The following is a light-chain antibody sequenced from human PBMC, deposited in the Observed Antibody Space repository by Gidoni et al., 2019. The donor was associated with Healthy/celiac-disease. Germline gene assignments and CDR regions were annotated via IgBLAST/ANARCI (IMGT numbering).Light chain of an antibody. CDR1: SSDVVGYNY. J-gene: IGLJ3*02. Sequence: QSALTQPASVSGSPGKSITISCTGTSSDVVGYNYVSWYQQHPGKAPKLMIYEVSNRPSGVSNRFSGSKSGNTASLTISGLQAEDEADYYCSSYTSSSTWVFGGGTKLTVL. CDR3: SSYTSSSTWV. CDR2: EVS. V-gene: IGLV2-14*01.